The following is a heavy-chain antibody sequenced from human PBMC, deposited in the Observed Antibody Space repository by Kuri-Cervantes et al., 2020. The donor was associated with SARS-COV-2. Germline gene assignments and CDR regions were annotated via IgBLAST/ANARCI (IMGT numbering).Heavy chain of an antibody. CDR1: GFTFSDHY. V-gene: IGHV3-72*01. CDR2: TRNKANSYTT. CDR3: ARGNYYDSSGYFCYYGMDV. Sequence: GGSLRLSCAASGFTFSDHYMDWVRQAPGKGLEWVGRTRNKANSYTTEYAASVKGRFTISRDDSKNSLYLQMNSLKTEDTAVYYCARGNYYDSSGYFCYYGMDVWGQGTTVTVSS. J-gene: IGHJ6*02. D-gene: IGHD3-22*01.